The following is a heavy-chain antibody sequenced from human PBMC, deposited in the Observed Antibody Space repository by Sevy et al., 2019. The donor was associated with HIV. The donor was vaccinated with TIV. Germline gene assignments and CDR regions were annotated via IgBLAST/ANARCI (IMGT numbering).Heavy chain of an antibody. CDR3: ARDQGKELWFGVNAFDI. CDR1: GFTFSSYS. Sequence: GGSLRLSCAASGFTFSSYSMNWVRQAPGKGLEWVSSISSSSSYIYYADSVKGRFTISRDNAKNSLYLQMNSLRAGDTAVYYCARDQGKELWFGVNAFDIWGQGTMVTVSS. J-gene: IGHJ3*02. CDR2: ISSSSSYI. D-gene: IGHD3-10*01. V-gene: IGHV3-21*01.